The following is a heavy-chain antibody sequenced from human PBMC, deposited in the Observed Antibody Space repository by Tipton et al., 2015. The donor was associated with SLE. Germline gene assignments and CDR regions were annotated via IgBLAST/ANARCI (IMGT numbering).Heavy chain of an antibody. CDR1: GGSISSSSYY. CDR2: IYYSGST. V-gene: IGHV4-39*07. J-gene: IGHJ5*02. CDR3: ARRADDYSNWFDP. Sequence: TLSLTCTVSGGSISSSSYYWGWIRQPPGKGLEWIGNIYYSGSTYYNPSLKSRATISVDTSTNQFSLELSSMTAADTAVYYCARRADDYSNWFDPWGQGTQVSVSS. D-gene: IGHD4-11*01.